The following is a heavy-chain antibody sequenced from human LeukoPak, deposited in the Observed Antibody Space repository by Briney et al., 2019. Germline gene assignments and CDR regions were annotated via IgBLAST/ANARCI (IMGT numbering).Heavy chain of an antibody. V-gene: IGHV3-21*01. CDR3: ARSVGANLYYFDY. CDR2: ISSSSSYI. CDR1: GFTFSSYS. J-gene: IGHJ4*02. D-gene: IGHD1-26*01. Sequence: GGSLRLSCAASGFTFSSYSMNWVRQAPGKGLEWVSSISSSSSYIYYADSVKGRFTISRDNAKNSLYLQMNSLRAEDTAVYYCARSVGANLYYFDYWGQGTLVTVSS.